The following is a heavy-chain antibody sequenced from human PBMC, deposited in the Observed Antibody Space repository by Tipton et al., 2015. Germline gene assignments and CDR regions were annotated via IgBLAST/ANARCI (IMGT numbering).Heavy chain of an antibody. Sequence: TLSLTCTVSGGSISNSNYYWGWIRQPPGKGLEWIGSLSYSGKTDYNPPLRSRVTISVDTSKNPFSLRLSSVTAADTAVYYCARGLLLWFGMSDYWGQGTLVTVSS. V-gene: IGHV4-39*01. CDR1: GGSISNSNYY. D-gene: IGHD3-10*01. CDR2: LSYSGKT. CDR3: ARGLLLWFGMSDY. J-gene: IGHJ4*03.